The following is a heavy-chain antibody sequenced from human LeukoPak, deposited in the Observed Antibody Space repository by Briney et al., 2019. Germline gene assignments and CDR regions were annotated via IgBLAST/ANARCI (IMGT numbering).Heavy chain of an antibody. J-gene: IGHJ4*02. CDR2: ISYDGSNK. V-gene: IGHV3-30*04. D-gene: IGHD6-13*01. CDR3: ARLKQQLVREIDY. Sequence: GGSLRLSCAASGFIFTTYAMGWVRQAPGKGLEWVAVISYDGSNKYYADSVKGRFTISRDNSKNTLYLQMNSLRDEDAAVYYCARLKQQLVREIDYWGQGTLVTVSS. CDR1: GFIFTTYA.